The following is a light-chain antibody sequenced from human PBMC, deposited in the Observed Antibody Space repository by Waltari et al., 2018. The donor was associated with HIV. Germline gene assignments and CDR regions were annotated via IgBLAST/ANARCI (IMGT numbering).Light chain of an antibody. CDR2: DEY. J-gene: IGKJ2*01. V-gene: IGKV3-11*01. Sequence: EIVLTQSPATLSLSPGERATLSCRASQSVSGYLAWYQQKPGQAPRLLIYDEYKRATGVPARFSGSGSGPDFTLTISSLEPEDFAVYYCQLRSTFGQGTKLEIK. CDR1: QSVSGY. CDR3: QLRST.